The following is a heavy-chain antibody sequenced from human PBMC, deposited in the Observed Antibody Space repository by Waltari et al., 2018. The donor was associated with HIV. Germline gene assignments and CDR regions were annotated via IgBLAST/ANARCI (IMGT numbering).Heavy chain of an antibody. CDR3: ARMIVGATGYGMDV. D-gene: IGHD1-26*01. V-gene: IGHV3-74*01. J-gene: IGHJ6*02. Sequence: EVQLVESGGGLIQPGGSLRLSCAASGFTFSSYWMHWVRQAPGKGLVWVSHINSDGSSTRYADSVKGRVTISRDNAKNTVYLQMNSLRAEDTAVYYCARMIVGATGYGMDVWGQGTSVTVSS. CDR2: INSDGSST. CDR1: GFTFSSYW.